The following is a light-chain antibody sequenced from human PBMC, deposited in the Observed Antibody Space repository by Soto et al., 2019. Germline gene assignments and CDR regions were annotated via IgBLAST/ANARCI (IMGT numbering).Light chain of an antibody. CDR3: QQFGRPPS. V-gene: IGKV3-20*01. J-gene: IGKJ4*01. Sequence: EIVLTQSPGSLSLSPGERATLSCRASQSVSSTYLAWYQQKPGQAPRLLIYGASNRASGIPDRFSGSGSGTDFTLTINRLEPEDVAVYYCQQFGRPPSFGGGTKVEIK. CDR1: QSVSSTY. CDR2: GAS.